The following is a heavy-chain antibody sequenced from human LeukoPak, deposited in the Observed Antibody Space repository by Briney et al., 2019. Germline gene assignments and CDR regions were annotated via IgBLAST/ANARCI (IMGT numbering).Heavy chain of an antibody. J-gene: IGHJ4*02. CDR2: IKSRTYGGTT. CDR3: ARDRDHGLDY. D-gene: IGHD4-17*01. V-gene: IGHV3-49*04. CDR1: GFTFGDYG. Sequence: GGSLRLSCTTSGFTFGDYGVHWVRQAPGKGLEWIGFIKSRTYGGTTEYAASVKGRFTISRDDSKSIAYLQMNSLKTEGTAVYFCARDRDHGLDYWGQGTLVTVSS.